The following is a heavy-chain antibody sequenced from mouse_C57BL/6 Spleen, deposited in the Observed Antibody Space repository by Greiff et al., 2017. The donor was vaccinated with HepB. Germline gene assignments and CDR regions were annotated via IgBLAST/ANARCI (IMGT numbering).Heavy chain of an antibody. CDR3: AREGTGTGAMDY. J-gene: IGHJ4*01. CDR2: INPSTGGT. V-gene: IGHV1-42*01. D-gene: IGHD4-1*01. CDR1: GYSFTGYY. Sequence: VQLKQSGPELVKPGASVKISCKASGYSFTGYYMNWVKQSPEKSLEWIGEINPSTGGTTYNQKFKAKATLTVDKSSSTAYMQLKSLTSEDSAVYYCAREGTGTGAMDYWGQGTSVTVSS.